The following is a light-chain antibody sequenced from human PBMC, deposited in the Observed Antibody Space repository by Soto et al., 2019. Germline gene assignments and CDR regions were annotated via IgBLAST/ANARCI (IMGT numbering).Light chain of an antibody. V-gene: IGKV1-5*01. Sequence: DIQMTQSPSTLSASVGDRVTITCRASQSISSWLAWYQQKPGKAPKLLIYDASSLESGVPSRFSGSGSGTEFTLTINSLQPDDFATYYCQHYNSYWTFGHGTKVEIK. CDR2: DAS. CDR1: QSISSW. CDR3: QHYNSYWT. J-gene: IGKJ1*01.